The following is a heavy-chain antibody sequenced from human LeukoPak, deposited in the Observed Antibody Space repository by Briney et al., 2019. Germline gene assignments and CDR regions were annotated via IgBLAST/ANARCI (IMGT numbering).Heavy chain of an antibody. V-gene: IGHV4-30-2*01. D-gene: IGHD2-15*01. CDR3: ARGGFAYCSGRSCYFVY. Sequence: SHTLSLTGAVSGGSISSGGYSWSRIRQPPVKGLEWIGYIYHSGSTYYNPSLKSRVTISVDRSKNRFFLKLSSVTAADTAVYYCARGGFAYCSGRSCYFVYWGQGTLVTVSS. J-gene: IGHJ4*02. CDR1: GGSISSGGYS. CDR2: IYHSGST.